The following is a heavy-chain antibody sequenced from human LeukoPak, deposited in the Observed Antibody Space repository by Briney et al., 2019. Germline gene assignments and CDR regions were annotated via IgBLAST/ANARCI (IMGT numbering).Heavy chain of an antibody. CDR2: IYYSGST. V-gene: IGHV4-31*03. Sequence: SQTPSLTCTVSGGSISSGGYYWSWIRQHPGKGLEWIGYIYYSGSTYYNPSLKSRVTISVDTSKNQFSLKLSSVTAADTAVYYCARDGYDFWSGYYHTFDYWGQGTLVTVSS. CDR1: GGSISSGGYY. CDR3: ARDGYDFWSGYYHTFDY. D-gene: IGHD3-3*01. J-gene: IGHJ4*02.